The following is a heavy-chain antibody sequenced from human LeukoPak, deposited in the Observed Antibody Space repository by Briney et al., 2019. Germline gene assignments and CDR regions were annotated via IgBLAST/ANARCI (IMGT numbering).Heavy chain of an antibody. Sequence: SETLSLTCAVSGVSISSSNSYWGWIRQPPGKGLEWIGSIYYSGNTYYNASLKSRVTISVDTSKNQFSLKLSSVTAADTAVYYCARVQFHDFWSGYPHYYYYYYMDVWGKGTTVTVSS. CDR3: ARVQFHDFWSGYPHYYYYYYMDV. D-gene: IGHD3-3*01. J-gene: IGHJ6*03. CDR1: GVSISSSNSY. CDR2: IYYSGNT. V-gene: IGHV4-39*07.